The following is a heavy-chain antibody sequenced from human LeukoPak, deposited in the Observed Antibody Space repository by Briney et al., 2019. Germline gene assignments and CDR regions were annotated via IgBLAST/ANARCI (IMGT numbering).Heavy chain of an antibody. J-gene: IGHJ4*02. CDR2: INPNGGST. CDR3: ARDVGNSGYDHYDY. CDR1: GYTFTSYY. V-gene: IGHV1-46*01. Sequence: GASVKVSCKASGYTFTSYYMHWVRQAPGQGLEWMGIINPNGGSTSYAQKFQGRVTMARDTSTSTVYMEPSGLRSEDTAVYYCARDVGNSGYDHYDYWGQGTLVTVSS. D-gene: IGHD5-12*01.